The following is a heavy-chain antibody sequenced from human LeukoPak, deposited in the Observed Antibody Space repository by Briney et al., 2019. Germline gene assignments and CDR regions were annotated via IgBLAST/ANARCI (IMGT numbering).Heavy chain of an antibody. CDR2: ISGSGGST. J-gene: IGHJ6*03. CDR1: GFTFSTYG. Sequence: GGSLRLSCVASGFTFSTYGMSWVRQAPGKGLEWVSAISGSGGSTYYADSVKGRFTISRDNSKNTLYLQMNSLRAEDTAVYYCARDRFRWFGELPRAPYYMDVWGKGTTVTISS. D-gene: IGHD3-10*01. CDR3: ARDRFRWFGELPRAPYYMDV. V-gene: IGHV3-23*01.